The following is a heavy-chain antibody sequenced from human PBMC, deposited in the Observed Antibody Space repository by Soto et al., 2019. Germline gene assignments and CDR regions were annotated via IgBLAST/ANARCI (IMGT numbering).Heavy chain of an antibody. CDR1: GGSISSGGYY. Sequence: QVQLQESGPGLVKPSQTLSLTCTVSGGSISSGGYYWSWIRQHPGKGLEWIGYIYYSGSTDYNPSLKRRVTISVDTSKNQFSLKLSSVTAADTAVYYCARSGYSYGPNPLLYWGQGTLVTVSS. D-gene: IGHD5-18*01. CDR2: IYYSGST. J-gene: IGHJ4*02. CDR3: ARSGYSYGPNPLLY. V-gene: IGHV4-31*03.